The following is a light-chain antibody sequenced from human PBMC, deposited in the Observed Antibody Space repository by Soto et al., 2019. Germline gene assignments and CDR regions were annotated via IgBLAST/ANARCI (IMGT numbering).Light chain of an antibody. Sequence: QSALTQPPSASRSPGQSVTISCAGTSSDVGGYNYVSWYQQYPGKVPKLMIYEVSERPSGVPDRFSGSKSGNTAFLTVSGLQAEDEADYYCLSYADTAYVFGTGTKVTVL. CDR2: EVS. CDR3: LSYADTAYV. V-gene: IGLV2-8*02. CDR1: SSDVGGYNY. J-gene: IGLJ1*01.